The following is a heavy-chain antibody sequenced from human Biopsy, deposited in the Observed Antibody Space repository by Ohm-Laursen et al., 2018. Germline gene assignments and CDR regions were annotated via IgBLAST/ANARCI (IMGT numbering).Heavy chain of an antibody. D-gene: IGHD2/OR15-2a*01. V-gene: IGHV1-69*13. Sequence: AASVKVSCKASGVTFDTYAFGWVRQAPGLGLEWMGGRIPYFNTIYYARNFQDRAVITADRSARTTDMQLSGLRPDDTAVYYCVGGQRGPPIGVTVPGDTFDLWGPGTMVTVSP. CDR1: GVTFDTYA. CDR2: RIPYFNTI. J-gene: IGHJ3*01. CDR3: VGGQRGPPIGVTVPGDTFDL.